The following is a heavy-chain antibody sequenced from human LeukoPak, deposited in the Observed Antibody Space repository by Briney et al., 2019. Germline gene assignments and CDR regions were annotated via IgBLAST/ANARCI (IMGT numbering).Heavy chain of an antibody. J-gene: IGHJ4*02. CDR1: GHTLNNHF. CDR3: ARGADQEFDF. V-gene: IGHV1-46*02. CDR2: INPRDGST. Sequence: ASVTVSCKSSGHTLNNHFIHWVRQAPGQGLEWMGMINPRDGSTRTLQRFQGRLTMTRDTSTSTLYKGLSSLRSGDTATYFCARGADQEFDFWGQGTLVTVSS.